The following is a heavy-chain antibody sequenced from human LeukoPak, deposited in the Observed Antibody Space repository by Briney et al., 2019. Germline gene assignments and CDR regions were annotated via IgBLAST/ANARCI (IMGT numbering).Heavy chain of an antibody. CDR2: IRYDGSNK. D-gene: IGHD1-26*01. V-gene: IGHV3-30*02. CDR3: ARTPAVGADDAFDI. Sequence: GGSLRLSCAASGFTFSSYGMHWVRQAPGKGLEWVAFIRYDGSNKYYADSVKGRFTISRDNSKNTLYLQMNSLRAEDAAVYYCARTPAVGADDAFDIWGQGTMVTVSS. CDR1: GFTFSSYG. J-gene: IGHJ3*02.